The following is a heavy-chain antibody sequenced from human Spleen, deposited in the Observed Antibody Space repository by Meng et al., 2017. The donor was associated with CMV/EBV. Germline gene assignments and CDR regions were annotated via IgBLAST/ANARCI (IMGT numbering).Heavy chain of an antibody. CDR3: ARDLRLAGRNPGDYGMDV. CDR1: GYTFTDYY. Sequence: ASVKVSCKASGYTFTDYYIHWVRQAPGQGLEWMGWISPNSSGTNYAQKFQGRVTMTRDTSISTAYMELRRLTFDDTAVYYCARDLRLAGRNPGDYGMDVWGQGTTVTVS. CDR2: ISPNSSGT. V-gene: IGHV1-2*02. J-gene: IGHJ6*02. D-gene: IGHD6-6*01.